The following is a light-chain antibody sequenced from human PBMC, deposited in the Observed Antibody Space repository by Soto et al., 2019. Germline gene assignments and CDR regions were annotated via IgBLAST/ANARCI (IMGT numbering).Light chain of an antibody. Sequence: EIVLTQSPGTLSLSPGERATLSCRASQSVSSSCLAWYQQKPGQAPRLLIYGASSRATGIPDRFSGSGSGTDFTLTISRLEPEDFAVYYCQQYGSSLGVTFGGGTKVDIK. V-gene: IGKV3-20*01. J-gene: IGKJ4*01. CDR1: QSVSSSC. CDR3: QQYGSSLGVT. CDR2: GAS.